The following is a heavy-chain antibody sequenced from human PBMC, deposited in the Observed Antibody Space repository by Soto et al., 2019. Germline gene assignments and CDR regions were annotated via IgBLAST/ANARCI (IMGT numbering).Heavy chain of an antibody. Sequence: QVQLVQSGPEVKKPGASIKVSCKASGYPFTTYGINWVRQAPGQGLAWMGWISVSNGYTNYAQNLQGRVTMTADTSTNVAYMELRSLRSDDTAVYYCTRENAAAASPTLDYWGHGTLVTVSS. CDR1: GYPFTTYG. J-gene: IGHJ4*01. CDR3: TRENAAAASPTLDY. V-gene: IGHV1-18*01. D-gene: IGHD6-13*01. CDR2: ISVSNGYT.